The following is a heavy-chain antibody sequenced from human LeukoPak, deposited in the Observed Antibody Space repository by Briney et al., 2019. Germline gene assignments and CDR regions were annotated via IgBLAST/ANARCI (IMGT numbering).Heavy chain of an antibody. CDR2: MNPNSGNT. J-gene: IGHJ5*02. CDR3: ARVVVVAATAYNWFDP. D-gene: IGHD2-15*01. CDR1: GYTFTSYD. V-gene: IGHV1-8*01. Sequence: ASVRVSCKASGYTFTSYDINWARQATGQGLEWMGWMNPNSGNTGYAQKFQGRVTMTRNTSISTAYMELSSLRSEDTAVYYCARVVVVAATAYNWFDPWGQGTLVTVSS.